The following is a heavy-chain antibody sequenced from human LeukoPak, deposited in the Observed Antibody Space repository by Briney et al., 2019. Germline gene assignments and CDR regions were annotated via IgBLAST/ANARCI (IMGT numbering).Heavy chain of an antibody. CDR1: GYTFTSYD. CDR3: ARTFGTTVTTPYYYYYGMDV. CDR2: MNPNSGNT. V-gene: IGHV1-8*01. Sequence: GASVKVSCKASGYTFTSYDINWVRQATGQGLEWMGWMNPNSGNTGYAQKFQGRVTMTRNTSISTAYMELSSLRSEDTAVYYCARTFGTTVTTPYYYYYGMDVWGQGTTVTVSS. D-gene: IGHD4-17*01. J-gene: IGHJ6*02.